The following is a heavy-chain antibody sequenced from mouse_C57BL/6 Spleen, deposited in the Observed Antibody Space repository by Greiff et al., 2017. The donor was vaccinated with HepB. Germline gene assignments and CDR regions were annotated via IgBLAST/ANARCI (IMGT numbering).Heavy chain of an antibody. J-gene: IGHJ1*03. CDR2: ISGGGGNT. CDR1: GFTFSSYT. V-gene: IGHV5-9*01. CDR3: ARHGVITTCFDV. D-gene: IGHD2-4*01. Sequence: EVKLVESGGGLVKPGGSLKLSCAASGFTFSSYTMSWVRQTPEKRLEWVATISGGGGNTYYPDNVKGRFTISRDNAKNTLYLQMSSLRSEDTALYFCARHGVITTCFDVWGTGTTVTVSS.